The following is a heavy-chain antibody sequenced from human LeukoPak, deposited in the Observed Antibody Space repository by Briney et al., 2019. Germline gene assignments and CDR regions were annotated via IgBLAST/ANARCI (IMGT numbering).Heavy chain of an antibody. Sequence: GESLKISCKGSGYRVADYWIGWVRQMPGKGLEWMGIIYPSKSDTKYSPSFQGKVTISADKSISTAYLQWSSLEASDTAIYFCARHQWLGFLGYSYGMDVWGQGTTVTVSS. D-gene: IGHD6-19*01. CDR3: ARHQWLGFLGYSYGMDV. V-gene: IGHV5-51*01. J-gene: IGHJ6*02. CDR2: IYPSKSDT. CDR1: GYRVADYW.